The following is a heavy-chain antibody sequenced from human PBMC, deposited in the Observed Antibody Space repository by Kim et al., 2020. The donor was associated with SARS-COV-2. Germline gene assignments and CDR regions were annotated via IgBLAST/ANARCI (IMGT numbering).Heavy chain of an antibody. Sequence: SETLSLTCTVSGGSISSSSYYWGWIRQPPGKGLEWIGSIYYSGSTYYNPSLKSRVTISVDTSKNQFSLKLSSVTAADTAVYYCARPVASIAVAGDWYFDLWGRGTLVTASS. CDR3: ARPVASIAVAGDWYFDL. J-gene: IGHJ2*01. CDR2: IYYSGST. V-gene: IGHV4-39*01. D-gene: IGHD6-19*01. CDR1: GGSISSSSYY.